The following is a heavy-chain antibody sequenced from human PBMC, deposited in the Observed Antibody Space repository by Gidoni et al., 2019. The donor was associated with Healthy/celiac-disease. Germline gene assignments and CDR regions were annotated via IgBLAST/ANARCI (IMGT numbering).Heavy chain of an antibody. D-gene: IGHD3-22*01. J-gene: IGHJ2*01. CDR2: IGTAGDT. CDR3: ARAPYYYDSSGPLPRPWYFDL. CDR1: GFTFSSYD. Sequence: EVQLVESGGGLVQPGGSLRLSCAASGFTFSSYDMHWFRQATGKGLECVSAIGTAGDTYYPGSVKGRFTISRENAKNSLYLQMNSLRAGDTAVYYCARAPYYYDSSGPLPRPWYFDLWGRGTLVTVSS. V-gene: IGHV3-13*01.